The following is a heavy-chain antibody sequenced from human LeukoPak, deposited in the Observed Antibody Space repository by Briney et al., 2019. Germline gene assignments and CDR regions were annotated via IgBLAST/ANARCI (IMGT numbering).Heavy chain of an antibody. CDR1: GGSISSYY. J-gene: IGHJ3*02. CDR3: ARVGVTMVRGPGGDAFDI. D-gene: IGHD3-10*01. Sequence: SETLSLTCTVSGGSISSYYWSWIRQPPGKGLEWTGYIYYSGSTNYNPSLKSRVTISVDTSKNQFSLKLSSVTAADTAVYYCARVGVTMVRGPGGDAFDIWGQGTMVTVSS. V-gene: IGHV4-59*01. CDR2: IYYSGST.